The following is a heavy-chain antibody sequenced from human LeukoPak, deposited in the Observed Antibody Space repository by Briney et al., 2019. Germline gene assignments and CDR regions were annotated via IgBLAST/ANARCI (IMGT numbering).Heavy chain of an antibody. CDR3: ARVAITGTTGNDY. CDR1: GFTFSSYA. D-gene: IGHD1-20*01. CDR2: ISSNGGST. Sequence: GGSLRLSCAASGFTFSSYAMSWVRQAPGKGLEYVSAISSNGGSTYYTNSVKGRFTISRDNSKNTLYLQMGSLRAEDMAVYYCARVAITGTTGNDYWGQGTLVTVSS. J-gene: IGHJ4*02. V-gene: IGHV3-64*01.